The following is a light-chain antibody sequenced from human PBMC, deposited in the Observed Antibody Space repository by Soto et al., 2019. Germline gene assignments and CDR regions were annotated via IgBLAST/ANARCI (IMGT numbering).Light chain of an antibody. CDR2: DIS. Sequence: QSALTQPHSVSGSPGQSVTISCTGTSSDVGAYKYVSWYQQHPGKAPKLLIYDISKRPSGVPDRFSGSKSGNTATLTISGLQAEDDADYNCCSHAGSYTVVFGGGTKVTVL. V-gene: IGLV2-11*01. J-gene: IGLJ2*01. CDR3: CSHAGSYTVV. CDR1: SSDVGAYKY.